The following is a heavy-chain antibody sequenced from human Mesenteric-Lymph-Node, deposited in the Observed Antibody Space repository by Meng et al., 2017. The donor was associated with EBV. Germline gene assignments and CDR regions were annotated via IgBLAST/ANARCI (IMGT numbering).Heavy chain of an antibody. CDR3: VGGVAADGSVDY. CDR2: IYYSGDT. Sequence: QVQLQEPGPGLVKPSQTLSLTWPVSGGSISSGGYYWSWIRQPPGKGLEWIGYIYYSGDTYYNPSLKSRVTISVDTSKNQFSLKLSSVTAADTAVYYCVGGVAADGSVDYWGQGTLVTVSS. D-gene: IGHD6-13*01. V-gene: IGHV4-30-4*01. J-gene: IGHJ4*02. CDR1: GGSISSGGYY.